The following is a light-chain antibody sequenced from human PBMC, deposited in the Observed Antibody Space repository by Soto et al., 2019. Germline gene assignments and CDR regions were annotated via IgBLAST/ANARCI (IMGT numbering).Light chain of an antibody. CDR3: QQYVTSSPRT. J-gene: IGKJ1*01. CDR2: GIS. V-gene: IGKV3-20*01. Sequence: IVWTHSPGTLSLSPGQRATLYCSSTHTISSSYLAWYQQKPGQAPRLLMYGISRRATGIPDRFSGSGSGTDFTLTITRLEPEDFAVYYCQQYVTSSPRTFGQGTKVDI. CDR1: HTISSSY.